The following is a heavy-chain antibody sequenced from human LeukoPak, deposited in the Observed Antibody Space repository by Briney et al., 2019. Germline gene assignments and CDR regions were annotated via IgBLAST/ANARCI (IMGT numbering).Heavy chain of an antibody. Sequence: GSLTLSCAASGFSFSSYGMSWFRQPPGKGLEWIGKIYLGGSANYNPSLRSRVTISVDKSKNQFSLKLSSVTAADTAVYYCASTYGDCRGYAFDIWGQGTMVTVSS. CDR2: IYLGGSA. V-gene: IGHV4-4*02. CDR3: ASTYGDCRGYAFDI. J-gene: IGHJ3*02. D-gene: IGHD4-17*01. CDR1: GFSFSSYGM.